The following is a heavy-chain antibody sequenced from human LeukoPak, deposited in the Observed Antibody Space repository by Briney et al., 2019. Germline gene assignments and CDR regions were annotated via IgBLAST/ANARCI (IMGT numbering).Heavy chain of an antibody. D-gene: IGHD6-13*01. CDR2: IYYSGST. CDR3: AREGIAAAGTGFDY. CDR1: GGSMSSYY. Sequence: SETLSLTCTVSGGSMSSYYRSWIRQPPGKGLEWIGYIYYSGSTYYNPSLKSRVTISVDTSKNQFSLKLSSVTAADTAVYYCAREGIAAAGTGFDYWGQGTLVTVSS. V-gene: IGHV4-59*12. J-gene: IGHJ4*02.